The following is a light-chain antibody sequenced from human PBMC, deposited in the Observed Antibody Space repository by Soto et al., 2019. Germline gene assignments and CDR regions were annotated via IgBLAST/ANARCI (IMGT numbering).Light chain of an antibody. V-gene: IGKV1-9*01. CDR1: QGISNS. CDR3: LQLDSYPLT. Sequence: IQLTQSPSSLSASIGDRVTITCRASQGISNSLAWYQQKPGKAPKLLIHIASTLQNGVPPRFSGSGFGTDFTLTISSLQPEDFATYYCLQLDSYPLTFGQGTRLEIK. J-gene: IGKJ5*01. CDR2: IAS.